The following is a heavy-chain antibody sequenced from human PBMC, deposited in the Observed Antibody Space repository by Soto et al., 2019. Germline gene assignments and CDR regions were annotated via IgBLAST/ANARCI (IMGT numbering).Heavy chain of an antibody. Sequence: PSETLSLTCAVSNSSINSRFYWGWIRQPPGKGLEWIASIYHSGSTHYTPSLKSRATISVDTSNNQFSLRLSSVTAADTAVYYYATNTSGRNFDYLGEATQVTV. CDR1: NSSINSRFY. J-gene: IGHJ4*02. CDR3: ATNTSGRNFDY. D-gene: IGHD6-25*01. CDR2: IYHSGST. V-gene: IGHV4-38-2*01.